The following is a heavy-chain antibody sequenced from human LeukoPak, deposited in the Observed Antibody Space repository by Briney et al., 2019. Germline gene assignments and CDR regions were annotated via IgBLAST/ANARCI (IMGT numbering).Heavy chain of an antibody. CDR3: ARVLPGSYYYDSSGYYTGGPLDY. CDR2: ISSSSSYI. CDR1: GFTFSSYS. D-gene: IGHD3-22*01. Sequence: PGGSLRLSCAASGFTFSSYSMNWVRQAPGKGLEWVSSISSSSSYIYYADSVKGRFTISRDNAKNSLYLQMNSLRAEDTAVYYCARVLPGSYYYDSSGYYTGGPLDYWGQGTLVTVSS. J-gene: IGHJ4*02. V-gene: IGHV3-21*01.